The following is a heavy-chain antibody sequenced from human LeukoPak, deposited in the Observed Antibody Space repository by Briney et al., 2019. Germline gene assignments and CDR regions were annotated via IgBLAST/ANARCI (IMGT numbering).Heavy chain of an antibody. CDR3: TRDPGYSYAMDS. J-gene: IGHJ4*02. V-gene: IGHV3-48*01. CDR1: GFTFSTYS. Sequence: GGSLRLSCAASGFTFSTYSMNWVRQAPGKGLEWISYISHGSTRIFYADSVEGRFTVSRDDAKNALYLQMNSLRVEGTAVYYCTRDPGYSYAMDSWGQGILVTVSS. D-gene: IGHD5-18*01. CDR2: ISHGSTRI.